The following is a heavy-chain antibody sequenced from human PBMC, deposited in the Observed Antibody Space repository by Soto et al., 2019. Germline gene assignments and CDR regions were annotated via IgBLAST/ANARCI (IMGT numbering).Heavy chain of an antibody. V-gene: IGHV3-33*01. CDR2: IWYDGSNK. D-gene: IGHD1-26*01. CDR1: GFTFSSYG. J-gene: IGHJ6*02. CDR3: ATALEYGIVGATTPRYYYYCMDV. Sequence: GGSLRLSCAASGFTFSSYGMYWVRQAPGKGLEWVAVIWYDGSNKYYADSVKGRFTISRDNSKNTLYLQMNSLRAEDTAVYYCATALEYGIVGATTPRYYYYCMDVWGRGSTVSVSS.